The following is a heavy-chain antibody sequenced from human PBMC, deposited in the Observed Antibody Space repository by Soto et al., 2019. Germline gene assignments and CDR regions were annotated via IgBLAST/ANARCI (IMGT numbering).Heavy chain of an antibody. D-gene: IGHD2-15*01. V-gene: IGHV4-31*03. Sequence: SETLSLTCTVSGGSISSGGYYWSWIRQHPGKGLEWIGYIYYSGSTYYNPSLKSRVTISVDTSKNQFSLKLSSVTAADTAVYYCARVGYCSGGSCRTTPDFDYWGQGTLVTVSS. J-gene: IGHJ4*02. CDR2: IYYSGST. CDR3: ARVGYCSGGSCRTTPDFDY. CDR1: GGSISSGGYY.